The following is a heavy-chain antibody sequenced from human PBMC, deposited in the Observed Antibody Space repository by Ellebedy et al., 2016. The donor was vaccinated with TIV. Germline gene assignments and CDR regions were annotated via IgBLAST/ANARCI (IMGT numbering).Heavy chain of an antibody. CDR2: INHSGST. CDR1: GGSFSGYY. Sequence: SETLSLTXAVYGGSFSGYYWSWIRQPPGKGLEWIGEINHSGSTNYNPSLKSRVTISVDTSKNQFSLKLSSVTAADTAVYYCARAVDTAMEPFDYWGQGTLVTVSS. V-gene: IGHV4-34*01. CDR3: ARAVDTAMEPFDY. D-gene: IGHD5-18*01. J-gene: IGHJ4*02.